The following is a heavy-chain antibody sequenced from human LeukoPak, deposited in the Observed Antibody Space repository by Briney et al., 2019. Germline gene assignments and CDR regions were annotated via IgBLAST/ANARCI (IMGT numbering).Heavy chain of an antibody. CDR3: TRGSIGDYYYGMDV. D-gene: IGHD3-10*01. CDR2: IRSKANSYAT. J-gene: IGHJ6*02. CDR1: GFTFSGSA. Sequence: GGSLRLSCAASGFTFSGSAMHWVRQAPGKGLEWAGRIRSKANSYATAYTASVKGRFTLSRDDSKNTASLQMNSLTTEDTAVYYCTRGSIGDYYYGMDVWGQGTTVTVSS. V-gene: IGHV3-73*01.